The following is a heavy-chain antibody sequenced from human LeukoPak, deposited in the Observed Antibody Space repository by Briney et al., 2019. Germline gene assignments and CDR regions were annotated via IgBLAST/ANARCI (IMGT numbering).Heavy chain of an antibody. J-gene: IGHJ4*02. CDR2: INPNTGGT. CDR3: ARVDATSLAVHY. Sequence: ASVKVSCKASGYTFTGYDMHWVRQAPGQGLEWMGRINPNTGGTDSGQKFQGRVTMTRDTSISTAYMELSSLTFDDTAVYYCARVDATSLAVHYWGQGTLVTVSS. D-gene: IGHD6-19*01. V-gene: IGHV1-2*02. CDR1: GYTFTGYD.